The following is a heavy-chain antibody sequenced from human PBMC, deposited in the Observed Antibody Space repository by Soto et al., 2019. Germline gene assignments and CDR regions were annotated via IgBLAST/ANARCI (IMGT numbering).Heavy chain of an antibody. CDR1: GFIFSSNG. J-gene: IGHJ4*02. V-gene: IGHV3-30*03. Sequence: QVQLVESGGGVVQPGRSLRLSCAASGFIFSSNGMHWVRQAPGKGLEWVAVLSYDGITQYYIDSVKGRFTISRDTSKDTLYVQMKSRRSGDTGMYDCAREIGAYGGAEYWGQGTLVAVSS. D-gene: IGHD4-17*01. CDR3: AREIGAYGGAEY. CDR2: LSYDGITQ.